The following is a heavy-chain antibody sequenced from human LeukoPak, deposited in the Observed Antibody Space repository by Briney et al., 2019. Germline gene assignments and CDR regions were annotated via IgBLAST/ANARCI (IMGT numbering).Heavy chain of an antibody. J-gene: IGHJ4*02. CDR3: ARGPHYDILTGYYFDY. CDR1: GYTFTSYY. V-gene: IGHV1-46*01. Sequence: ASVKVSCKASGYTFTSYYMHWVRQAPGQGLEWMGVINPSGGSTSYAQKFQGRVTMTRDTSTSTVYMELSSLRSEDTAVYYCARGPHYDILTGYYFDYWGQGTLVTVSS. CDR2: INPSGGST. D-gene: IGHD3-9*01.